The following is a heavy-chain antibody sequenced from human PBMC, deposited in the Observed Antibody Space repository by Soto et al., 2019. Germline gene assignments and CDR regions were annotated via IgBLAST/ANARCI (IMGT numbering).Heavy chain of an antibody. CDR3: ARGPSGDKVDY. Sequence: PSETLSVTCTVSGGSISSSSCCWGWIRQPPGKGLEWIGYIYYSGSTNYNPSLKSRVTISVDTSKNQFSLQLRSVSAADTAVYYCARGPSGDKVDYWGQGTLVTVSS. J-gene: IGHJ4*02. CDR2: IYYSGST. D-gene: IGHD7-27*01. V-gene: IGHV4-61*05. CDR1: GGSISSSSCC.